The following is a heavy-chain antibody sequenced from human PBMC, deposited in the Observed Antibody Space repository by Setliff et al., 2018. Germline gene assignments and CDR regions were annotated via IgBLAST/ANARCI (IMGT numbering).Heavy chain of an antibody. J-gene: IGHJ5*02. CDR3: ARGVREFCGSSSCYVGWLDP. Sequence: SVKVSCKVSGDTFNTYTLSWVRQAPGQGLEWMGGIIPLLETVKYAQKFQGRLTITADKSTSTGYMELSSLTSEDTAVYFCARGVREFCGSSSCYVGWLDPWGQGTLVTVSS. V-gene: IGHV1-69*06. D-gene: IGHD2-2*01. CDR2: IIPLLETV. CDR1: GDTFNTYT.